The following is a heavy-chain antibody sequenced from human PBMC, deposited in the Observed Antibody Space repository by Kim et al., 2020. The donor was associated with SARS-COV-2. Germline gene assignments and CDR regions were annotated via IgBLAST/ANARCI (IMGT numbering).Heavy chain of an antibody. CDR3: AKDNGYSSGLGEYYYYD. J-gene: IGHJ6*01. CDR2: ISWNSGSI. D-gene: IGHD6-19*01. V-gene: IGHV3-9*01. Sequence: GGSLRLSCAASGFTFDDYAMHWVRQAPGKGLEWVSGISWNSGSIGYADSVKGRFTISRDNAKNSLYLQMNSLRAEDTALYYCAKDNGYSSGLGEYYYYD. CDR1: GFTFDDYA.